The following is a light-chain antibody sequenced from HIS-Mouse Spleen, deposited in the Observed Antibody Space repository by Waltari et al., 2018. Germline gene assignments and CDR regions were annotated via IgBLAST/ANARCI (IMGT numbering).Light chain of an antibody. CDR1: SSDVGSYHL. CDR2: EGS. Sequence: QSALTQPASVSGSPGPSITISCTGTSSDVGSYHLVPWYQQHPGKAPKLMIYEGSKRPSGVSNRFSGSKSGNTASLTISGLQAEDEADYYCCSYAGSSTVVFGGGTKLTVL. V-gene: IGLV2-23*01. J-gene: IGLJ2*01. CDR3: CSYAGSSTVV.